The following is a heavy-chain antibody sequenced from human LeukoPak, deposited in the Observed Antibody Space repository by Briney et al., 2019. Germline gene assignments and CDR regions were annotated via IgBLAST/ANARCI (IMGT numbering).Heavy chain of an antibody. CDR1: GFTFSSYW. Sequence: GGSLRLSCAASGFTFSSYWMHWVRQAPGKGLVWVSRINSDGSSTSYADSVKGRFTISRGNAKNTLYLQMNSLRAEDTAVYYCARPTGPTQKDAFDIWGQGTMVTVSS. CDR2: INSDGSST. D-gene: IGHD1-1*01. J-gene: IGHJ3*02. CDR3: ARPTGPTQKDAFDI. V-gene: IGHV3-74*01.